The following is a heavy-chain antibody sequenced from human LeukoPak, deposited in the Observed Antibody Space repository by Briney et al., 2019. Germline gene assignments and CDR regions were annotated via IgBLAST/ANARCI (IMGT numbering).Heavy chain of an antibody. CDR2: IYYSGST. V-gene: IGHV4-39*07. D-gene: IGHD3-3*01. CDR3: ARDWRAEYFQH. J-gene: IGHJ1*01. Sequence: PSETLSLTCTVSGGSISSSSYYWGWIRQPPGKGLEWIGSIYYSGSTYYNPSLKSRVTISVDTSKNQFSLKLSSVTAADTAVYYCARDWRAEYFQHWGQGTLVTVSS. CDR1: GGSISSSSYY.